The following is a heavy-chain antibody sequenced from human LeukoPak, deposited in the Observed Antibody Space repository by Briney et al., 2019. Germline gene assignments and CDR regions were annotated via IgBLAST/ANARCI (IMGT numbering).Heavy chain of an antibody. CDR3: AKDLGATVVTGGAFDI. CDR1: GFTFSSYW. Sequence: GGSPRLSCAASGFTFSSYWMSWVRQAPGKGLEWVANIKQDGSEKYYVDSVKGRFTISRDNAKNSLYLQMNSLRAEDTALYYCAKDLGATVVTGGAFDIWGQGTMVTVSS. V-gene: IGHV3-7*03. J-gene: IGHJ3*02. D-gene: IGHD4-23*01. CDR2: IKQDGSEK.